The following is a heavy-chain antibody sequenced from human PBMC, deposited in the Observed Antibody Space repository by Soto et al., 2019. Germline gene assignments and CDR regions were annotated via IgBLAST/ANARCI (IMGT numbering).Heavy chain of an antibody. CDR1: GASISSYY. J-gene: IGHJ6*02. Sequence: SETLSLTCTVSGASISSYYWSWIRQPPGKGLEWIGYVYYSGSTNYNPSLKSRVTISVDTSKNQFSLKLSSVTAADTAMYYCARDTTPSLWGQGTTDTVSS. V-gene: IGHV4-59*01. CDR2: VYYSGST. D-gene: IGHD1-1*01. CDR3: ARDTTPSL.